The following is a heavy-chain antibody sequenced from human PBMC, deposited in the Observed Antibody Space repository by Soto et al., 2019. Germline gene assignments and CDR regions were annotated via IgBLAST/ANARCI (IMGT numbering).Heavy chain of an antibody. CDR2: IIPIFGTA. J-gene: IGHJ4*02. Sequence: QVQLVQSGAEVKKPGSSVKVSCKASGGTFSSYAISWVRQAPGQGLEWMGGIIPIFGTANYAQKFQGRVTITTDESTSTAYMELSSLRSEEKAVYNCPSPRADRYSSSWYHFDCWGQGTLVTVFS. D-gene: IGHD6-13*01. V-gene: IGHV1-69*01. CDR3: PSPRADRYSSSWYHFDC. CDR1: GGTFSSYA.